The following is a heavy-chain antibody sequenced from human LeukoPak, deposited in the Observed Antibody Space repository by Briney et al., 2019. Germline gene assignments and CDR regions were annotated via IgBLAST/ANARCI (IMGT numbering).Heavy chain of an antibody. CDR2: ISSGSGTI. V-gene: IGHV3-48*01. CDR1: GFTFSSHN. CDR3: ARDLYGYGGNFDY. J-gene: IGHJ4*02. Sequence: PGGSLRLSCAASGFTFSSHNMNWVRQAPGKGLEWVSYISSGSGTIYYADSAKGRFTISRDNAKNSVYLQMNSLRAEDTAVYFCARDLYGYGGNFDYWGQGTLVTVSS. D-gene: IGHD4-23*01.